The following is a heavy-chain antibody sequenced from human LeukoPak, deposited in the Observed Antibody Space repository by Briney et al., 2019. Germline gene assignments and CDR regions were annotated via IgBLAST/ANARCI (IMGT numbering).Heavy chain of an antibody. J-gene: IGHJ5*02. CDR2: IYYSGST. CDR1: GGSISSYY. V-gene: IGHV4-59*01. D-gene: IGHD3-22*01. Sequence: PSETLSLTCTVSGGSISSYYWSWIRQPPGKGLEWIGYIYYSGSTNYNPSLKSRVTISVDTSKNQFSLKLSSVTAADTAVYYCAREFEDYDSSGYYYNWFDPWGQGTLVTVSS. CDR3: AREFEDYDSSGYYYNWFDP.